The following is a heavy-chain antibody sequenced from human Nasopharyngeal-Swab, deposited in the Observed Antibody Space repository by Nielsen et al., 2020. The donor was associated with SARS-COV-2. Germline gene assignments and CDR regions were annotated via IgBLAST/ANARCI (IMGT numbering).Heavy chain of an antibody. CDR1: GFTFSSYW. D-gene: IGHD5-18*01. V-gene: IGHV3-7*05. CDR3: ARVSTAKGWIFDY. J-gene: IGHJ4*02. CDR2: IKQDGSEK. Sequence: GGSLRLSCAASGFTFSSYWMSWVRQAPGKGLEWVANIKQDGSEKYYVDSVKGRFTISRDNAKNSLYLQMKSLRAEDTAVYYCARVSTAKGWIFDYWGQGTLVTVSS.